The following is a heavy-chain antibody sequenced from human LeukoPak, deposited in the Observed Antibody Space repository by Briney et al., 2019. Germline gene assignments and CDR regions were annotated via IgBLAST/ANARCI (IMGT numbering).Heavy chain of an antibody. Sequence: SETLSLTCAVYGGSLSGYFWSWIRQPPGKGLEWIGEINHSGSTNYNPSLKSRVTISVDTSKNQFSLKLSSVTAADTAVYYCARRKLRYFDWLPLPHFDYWGQGTLVTVSS. CDR1: GGSLSGYF. J-gene: IGHJ4*02. V-gene: IGHV4-34*01. CDR2: INHSGST. D-gene: IGHD3-9*01. CDR3: ARRKLRYFDWLPLPHFDY.